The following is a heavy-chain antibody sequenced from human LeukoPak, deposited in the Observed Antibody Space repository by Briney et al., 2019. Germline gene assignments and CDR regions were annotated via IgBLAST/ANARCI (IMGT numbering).Heavy chain of an antibody. CDR1: GYSFTSYW. CDR2: IYPGDSDT. D-gene: IGHD3-16*01. J-gene: IGHJ4*02. CDR3: ARLSAVPRGEFDY. V-gene: IGHV5-51*01. Sequence: GESLKISCKGSGYSFTSYWIGWVRQMPGKGLEWMGIIYPGDSDTRYSPSFQGQVTISADKSISTTSLQWSSLKASDTAMYYCARLSAVPRGEFDYWGQGTLVTVSS.